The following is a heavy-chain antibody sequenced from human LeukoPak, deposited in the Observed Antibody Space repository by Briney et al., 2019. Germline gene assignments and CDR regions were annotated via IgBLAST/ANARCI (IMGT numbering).Heavy chain of an antibody. V-gene: IGHV4-61*02. CDR3: ARGSIAAAFSDAFDI. D-gene: IGHD6-13*01. Sequence: SQTLSLTCTVSGGSISSGSYYWSWIRQPAGKGLEWIGRIYTSGSTNYNPSLKSRVTISVDTSKNQFSLKPSSVTAADTAVYYCARGSIAAAFSDAFDIWGQGTMVTVSS. CDR2: IYTSGST. CDR1: GGSISSGSYY. J-gene: IGHJ3*02.